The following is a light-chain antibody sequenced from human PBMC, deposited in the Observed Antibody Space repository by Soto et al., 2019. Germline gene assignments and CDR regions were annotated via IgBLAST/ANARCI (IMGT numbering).Light chain of an antibody. Sequence: EIVMSQSPATLSVSPGERATLSCRASQSISSNLVWYQQKAGQAPRLLIYGASTRATGIPARFSGSGSGTEFTLTISSLQSEDFTVYYCQQYSVWPLTFGGGAKVDNK. CDR3: QQYSVWPLT. CDR2: GAS. J-gene: IGKJ4*01. V-gene: IGKV3-15*01. CDR1: QSISSN.